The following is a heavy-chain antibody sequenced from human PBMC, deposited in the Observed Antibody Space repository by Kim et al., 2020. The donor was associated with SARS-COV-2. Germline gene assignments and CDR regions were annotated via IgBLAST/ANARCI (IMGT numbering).Heavy chain of an antibody. CDR1: GFSLSTSGMC. CDR2: LDWDDDK. CDR3: ARIRGPARGACGGDCYLEPPPYYCGMDV. Sequence: SGPTLVNPTQTLTLTCTFSGFSLSTSGMCVSWIHQPPGKALEWLARLDWDDDKYYSTSLKTRPTISKDTSKNQVVLTLTNVDPVDTATYYCARIRGPARGACGGDCYLEPPPYYCGMDVWGQGTTVTVSS. J-gene: IGHJ6*02. D-gene: IGHD2-21*02. V-gene: IGHV2-70*11.